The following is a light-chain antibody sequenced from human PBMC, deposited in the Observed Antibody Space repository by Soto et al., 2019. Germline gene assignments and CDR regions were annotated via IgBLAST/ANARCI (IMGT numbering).Light chain of an antibody. CDR3: ASYRAGDTLD. V-gene: IGLV2-14*01. CDR1: SSDVGGYNY. Sequence: QSALTQPASVSGSPGQSITISCTGTSSDVGGYNYVSWYQQHPGKAPKVIIFEVTKRPSGLSNRFSGSKSGNTASLTISGRETEDEGDYYCASYRAGDTLDFGTGTEVTVL. CDR2: EVT. J-gene: IGLJ1*01.